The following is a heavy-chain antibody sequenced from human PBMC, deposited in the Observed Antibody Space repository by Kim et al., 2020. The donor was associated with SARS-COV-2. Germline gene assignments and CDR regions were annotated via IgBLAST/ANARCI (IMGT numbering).Heavy chain of an antibody. CDR3: ARQSGITMIVVVPNWF. Sequence: SETLSLTCTVSGGSISSSSYYWGWIRQPPGKGLEWIGSIYYSGSTYYNPSLKSRVTISVDTSKNQFSLKLSSVTAADTAVYYCARQSGITMIVVVPNWF. CDR2: IYYSGST. J-gene: IGHJ5*01. V-gene: IGHV4-39*01. D-gene: IGHD3-22*01. CDR1: GGSISSSSYY.